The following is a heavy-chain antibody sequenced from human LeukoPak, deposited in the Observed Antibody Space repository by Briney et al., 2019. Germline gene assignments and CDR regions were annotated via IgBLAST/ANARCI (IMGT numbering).Heavy chain of an antibody. J-gene: IGHJ4*02. Sequence: GASVKVSCKTSGYTFTSYDISWVRQATGQGLEWMGWLNPNSGNTGFAHKFQGRVTITRNTALSTAYMELRSLRSDDTAVYYCAKDGGPYPDYWGQGTLVTVSS. D-gene: IGHD3-16*01. CDR3: AKDGGPYPDY. CDR2: LNPNSGNT. CDR1: GYTFTSYD. V-gene: IGHV1-8*01.